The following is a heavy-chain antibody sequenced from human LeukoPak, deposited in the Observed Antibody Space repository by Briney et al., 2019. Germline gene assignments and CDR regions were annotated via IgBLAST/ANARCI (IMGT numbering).Heavy chain of an antibody. Sequence: SETLSLTCTVSGGSISSGDYYWNWIRQPPGKGLEWIGYIYYSGSTYYNPSLKSRVTMSVDTSKNQFSLKLSSVTAADTAVYYCARDFHSGYDRVPSRAFDIWGQGTMVTVSS. J-gene: IGHJ3*02. D-gene: IGHD5-12*01. CDR3: ARDFHSGYDRVPSRAFDI. CDR2: IYYSGST. V-gene: IGHV4-30-4*01. CDR1: GGSISSGDYY.